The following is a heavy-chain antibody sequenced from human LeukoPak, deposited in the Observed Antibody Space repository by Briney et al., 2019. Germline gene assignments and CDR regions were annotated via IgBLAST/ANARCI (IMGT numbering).Heavy chain of an antibody. CDR1: RFTFSNYG. CDR3: ARARTSPDY. CDR2: INSRSSTI. J-gene: IGHJ4*02. Sequence: GGSLRLSCAASRFTFSNYGVNWVRQAPGKGLEWVSYINSRSSTIYYADSVRGRFTISRDNAKNSLYLQMNSLRAEDTAVYYCARARTSPDYWGQGTRVTVSS. V-gene: IGHV3-48*01.